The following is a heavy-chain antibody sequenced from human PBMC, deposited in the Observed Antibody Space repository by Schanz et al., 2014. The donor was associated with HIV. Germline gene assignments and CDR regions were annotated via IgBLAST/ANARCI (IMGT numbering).Heavy chain of an antibody. J-gene: IGHJ4*02. V-gene: IGHV1-69*01. Sequence: QVQLVQSGAEVKKPGSSVKVFCRASGGTFINYAFSWVRQAPGQGLEWMGGIVPALRTANYVQKLQGRTTISADESTNTVYLELSSLRLEDTAVYYCARDRYYDHWGQGTLVTVSS. D-gene: IGHD3-10*01. CDR2: IVPALRTA. CDR3: ARDRYYDH. CDR1: GGTFINYA.